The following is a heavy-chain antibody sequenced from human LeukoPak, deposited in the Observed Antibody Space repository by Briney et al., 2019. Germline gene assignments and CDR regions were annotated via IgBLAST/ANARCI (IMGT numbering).Heavy chain of an antibody. CDR2: ISYDERNK. CDR1: GFTFSSYG. Sequence: GRSLRLSCAASGFTFSSYGMHWVRQAPGKGLEWVALISYDERNKYYADSVKGRFTISRDNSKNTLYLQMNSLRAEDTALYYCARADYYDSSGSPADWGQGTLVTVSS. J-gene: IGHJ4*02. D-gene: IGHD3-22*01. V-gene: IGHV3-30*03. CDR3: ARADYYDSSGSPAD.